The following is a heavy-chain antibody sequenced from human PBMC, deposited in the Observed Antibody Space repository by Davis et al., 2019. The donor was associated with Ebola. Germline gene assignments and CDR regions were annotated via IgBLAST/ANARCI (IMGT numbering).Heavy chain of an antibody. CDR2: IYPGDSDT. D-gene: IGHD2-2*01. CDR3: ARLVVPAAMGNYYYGMDV. CDR1: GYSFTSYW. J-gene: IGHJ6*02. V-gene: IGHV5-51*01. Sequence: GESLKISCKGSGYSFTSYWIGWVRQMPGKGLEWMGIIYPGDSDTRYSPSFQGQVTISAEKSISTAYLQWSSLKASDTAMYYCARLVVPAAMGNYYYGMDVWGQGTTVTVSS.